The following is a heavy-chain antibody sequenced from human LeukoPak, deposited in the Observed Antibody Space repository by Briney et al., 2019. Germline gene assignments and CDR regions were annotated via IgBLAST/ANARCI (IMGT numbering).Heavy chain of an antibody. CDR1: GGSFSGYY. D-gene: IGHD6-19*01. CDR3: ARAVAGFDY. Sequence: PSETPSLTCAVYGGSFSGYYWSWIRQPPGKGLEWIGEINHSGSTNYNPSLKSRVTISVDTSKNQFSLNLSSVTAADTAVYYCARAVAGFDYWGQGTLVTVSS. V-gene: IGHV4-34*01. CDR2: INHSGST. J-gene: IGHJ4*02.